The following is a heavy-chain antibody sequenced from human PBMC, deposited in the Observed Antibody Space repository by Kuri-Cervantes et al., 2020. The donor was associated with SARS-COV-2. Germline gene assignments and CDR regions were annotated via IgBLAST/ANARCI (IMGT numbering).Heavy chain of an antibody. CDR2: ISSSSSYI. Sequence: GESLKISCAASGFTFSSYGMHWVRQAPGKGLEWVSSISSSSSYIYYADSVKGRFTISRDNAKNSLYLQMNSLRAEDTAVYYCARDGVTVGKYWGQGTLVTVSS. CDR3: ARDGVTVGKY. D-gene: IGHD3-16*01. CDR1: GFTFSSYG. J-gene: IGHJ4*02. V-gene: IGHV3-21*01.